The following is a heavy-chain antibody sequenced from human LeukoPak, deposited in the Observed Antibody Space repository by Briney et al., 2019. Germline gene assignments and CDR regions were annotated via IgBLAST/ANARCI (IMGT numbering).Heavy chain of an antibody. V-gene: IGHV3-23*01. J-gene: IGHJ4*02. CDR1: GFTFSSCA. CDR2: ISGSGGAT. CDR3: ARVGGYCSSTSCYPPYYFDY. Sequence: GGSLRLSCAASGFTFSSCAMTWVRQVPGKGLEWVAGISGSGGATYYADSVKGRFTISRDNSKNTLYLEMSSLRAEDTAVYYCARVGGYCSSTSCYPPYYFDYWGQGTLVTVSS. D-gene: IGHD2-2*01.